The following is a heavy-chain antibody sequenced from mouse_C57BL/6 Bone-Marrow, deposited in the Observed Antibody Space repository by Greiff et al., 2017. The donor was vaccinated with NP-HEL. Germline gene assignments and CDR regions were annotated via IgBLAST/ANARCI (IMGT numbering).Heavy chain of an antibody. CDR3: ARHDYYGISLTGTS. CDR1: GFTFSSYG. D-gene: IGHD1-1*01. J-gene: IGHJ2*01. V-gene: IGHV5-6*01. Sequence: EVQLVESGGDLVKPGGSLKLSCAASGFTFSSYGMSWVRQTPDKRLEWVATISSGGSYTYYPDSVKGRFTISRDNAKNTLYLQMSSLKSEDTAMYYCARHDYYGISLTGTSWGQGTTLTVSS. CDR2: ISSGGSYT.